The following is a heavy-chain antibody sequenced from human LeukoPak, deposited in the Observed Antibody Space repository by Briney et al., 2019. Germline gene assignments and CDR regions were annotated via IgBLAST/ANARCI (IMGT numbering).Heavy chain of an antibody. CDR2: IYHSGST. V-gene: IGHV4-4*02. J-gene: IGHJ4*02. CDR1: GGSISSSNW. D-gene: IGHD3-22*01. CDR3: AREGDYYDSSGPVFDY. Sequence: PSETLSLTCAVSGGSISSSNWWSWVRQPPGKGLEWIGEIYHSGSTNYNPSLKSRVTISVDKSKNQFSLKLSSVTAADTAVYYCAREGDYYDSSGPVFDYWGQGTLVTVSS.